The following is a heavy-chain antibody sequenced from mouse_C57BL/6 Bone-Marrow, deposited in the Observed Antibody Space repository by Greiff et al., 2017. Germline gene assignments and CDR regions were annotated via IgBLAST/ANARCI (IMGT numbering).Heavy chain of an antibody. CDR2: IRNKANGYTT. D-gene: IGHD1-1*01. CDR3: ARYRYYGSSRGFDC. Sequence: EVKVVESGGGLVQPGGSLSLSCEASGFTFTDYYMSWVSQPPGKALEWLGVIRNKANGYTTEYNAYVKGRFTISRDNSQSILYLQMNALRAEDSATYYCARYRYYGSSRGFDCWGQGTTLTVSS. J-gene: IGHJ2*01. CDR1: GFTFTDYY. V-gene: IGHV7-3*01.